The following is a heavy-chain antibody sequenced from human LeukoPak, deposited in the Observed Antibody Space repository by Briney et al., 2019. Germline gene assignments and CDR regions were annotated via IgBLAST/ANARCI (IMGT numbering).Heavy chain of an antibody. Sequence: PGGSLRLSCAASGFTFSNAWMSWVRQAPGKGLEWVGRIKTKIDGNGGTTDYAAPVKSRFTISRDDSKNTLYLQMNSLETEDTAVYYCTTNDAFDIWGQGTMVTVSS. V-gene: IGHV3-15*01. CDR2: IKTKIDGNGGTT. CDR1: GFTFSNAW. J-gene: IGHJ3*02. CDR3: TTNDAFDI.